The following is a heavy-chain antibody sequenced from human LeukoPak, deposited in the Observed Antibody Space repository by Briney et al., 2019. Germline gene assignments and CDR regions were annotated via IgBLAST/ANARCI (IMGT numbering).Heavy chain of an antibody. Sequence: ASVKVSCKASGYTFTGYYMNWVRQAPGQGLEWMGWINPNSGGINYAQKFQGRVTMTRDTSTSTIYTQLSSLRSEDTAVYYCARGKSPKGDYFDYWGQGTLVTVSS. V-gene: IGHV1-2*02. CDR1: GYTFTGYY. CDR3: ARGKSPKGDYFDY. J-gene: IGHJ4*02. CDR2: INPNSGGI.